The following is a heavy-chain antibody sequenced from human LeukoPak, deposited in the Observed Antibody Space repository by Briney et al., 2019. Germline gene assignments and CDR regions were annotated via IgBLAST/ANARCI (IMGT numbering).Heavy chain of an antibody. V-gene: IGHV5-10-1*01. CDR1: GYRFTSYW. D-gene: IGHD3-9*01. CDR2: IDPSDSYT. Sequence: GEPLRISCKGSGYRFTSYWISWVRQMPGKGLEWMGRIDPSDSYTNYSPSFQGHVTISADKSISTAYLQWSSLKASDTAMYYCARLPYYDTLTGQGGFDPWGQGTLVTVSS. CDR3: ARLPYYDTLTGQGGFDP. J-gene: IGHJ5*02.